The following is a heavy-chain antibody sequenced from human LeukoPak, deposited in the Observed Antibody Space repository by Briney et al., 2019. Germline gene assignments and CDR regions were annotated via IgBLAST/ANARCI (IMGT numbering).Heavy chain of an antibody. CDR1: GFTFSSYS. D-gene: IGHD6-13*01. Sequence: GGSLRLSCAASGFTFSSYSMNWVRQAPGKGLEWVSSISSSSSYIYYADSVKGRFTISRDNAKNSLYLQMNSLRAEDTAVYYCVRDRDSSSWKYTYDAFDIWGQGTMVTVSS. CDR3: VRDRDSSSWKYTYDAFDI. J-gene: IGHJ3*02. CDR2: ISSSSSYI. V-gene: IGHV3-21*01.